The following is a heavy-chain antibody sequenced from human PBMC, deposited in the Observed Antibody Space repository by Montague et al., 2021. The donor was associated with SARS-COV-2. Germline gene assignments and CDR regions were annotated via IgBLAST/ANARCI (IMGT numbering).Heavy chain of an antibody. D-gene: IGHD3-10*01. Sequence: SETLSLTCTVSGYSINSNYYWGWIRQPPGKGLEWIGCSYHSGTTHYHPSLKSRVTISLDTPNNHFSLKVTSVTAADTAVYYCARAPYYGPGKPYQFDYWGQGTLGTVSS. CDR2: SYHSGTT. CDR1: GYSINSNYY. J-gene: IGHJ4*02. V-gene: IGHV4-38-2*02. CDR3: ARAPYYGPGKPYQFDY.